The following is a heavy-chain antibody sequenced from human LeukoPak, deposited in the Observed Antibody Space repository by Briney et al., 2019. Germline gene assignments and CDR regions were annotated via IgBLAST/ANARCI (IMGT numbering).Heavy chain of an antibody. CDR1: GFTFSDYY. CDR3: ARSYYYGMDV. V-gene: IGHV3-11*06. CDR2: ISSSSSFT. J-gene: IGHJ6*02. Sequence: GGSLRLSCAASGFTFSDYYMSWIRQAPGKGLEWVSYISSSSSFTNYADSVKGRFTISRDNAKNSLYLQMNSLRAEDTAVYYCARSYYYGMDVWGQGTTVTVSS.